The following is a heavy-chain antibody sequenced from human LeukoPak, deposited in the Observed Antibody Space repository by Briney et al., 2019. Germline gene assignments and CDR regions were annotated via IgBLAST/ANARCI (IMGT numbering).Heavy chain of an antibody. CDR2: IGTAGEI. CDR1: GFTFRSYD. CDR3: ARAAYSSTWYSRYFDL. D-gene: IGHD6-13*01. J-gene: IGHJ2*01. V-gene: IGHV3-13*01. Sequence: GGSLRLSCAASGFTFRSYDMHWVRQATGKGLEWVSGIGTAGEIYYPGSVKGRFTISRENAKNSLYLQMNSLRAGDTAVYHCARAAYSSTWYSRYFDLWGRGTLVTVSS.